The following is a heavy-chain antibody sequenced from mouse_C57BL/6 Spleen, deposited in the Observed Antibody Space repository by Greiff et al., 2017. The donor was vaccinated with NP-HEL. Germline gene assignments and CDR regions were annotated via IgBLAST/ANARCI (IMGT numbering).Heavy chain of an antibody. D-gene: IGHD2-4*01. Sequence: VQLQQPGAELVKPGASVKLSCKASGYTFPSYWMQWVKQRPGQGLEWIGEIDPSDSYTNYNQKFKGKATLTVDTSSSTAYMQLSSLTSEDSAVYYCARCDDSYYFDYWGQGTTLTVSS. V-gene: IGHV1-50*01. CDR1: GYTFPSYW. CDR3: ARCDDSYYFDY. CDR2: IDPSDSYT. J-gene: IGHJ2*01.